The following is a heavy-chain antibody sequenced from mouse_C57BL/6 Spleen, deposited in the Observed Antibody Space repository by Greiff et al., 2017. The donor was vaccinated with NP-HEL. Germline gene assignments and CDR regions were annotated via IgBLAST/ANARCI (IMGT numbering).Heavy chain of an antibody. D-gene: IGHD4-1*01. Sequence: EVKLMESGGGLVQPGGSLKLSCAASGFTFSDYYMYWVRQTPEKRLEWVAYISNGGGSTYYPDTVKGRFTISRDNAKNTLYLQMSRLKSEDTAMYYCAKLGGYFDVWGTGTTVTVSS. CDR2: ISNGGGST. J-gene: IGHJ1*03. V-gene: IGHV5-12*01. CDR3: AKLGGYFDV. CDR1: GFTFSDYY.